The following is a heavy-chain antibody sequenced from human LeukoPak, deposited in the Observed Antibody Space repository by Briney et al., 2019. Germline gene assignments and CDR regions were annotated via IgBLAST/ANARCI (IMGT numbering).Heavy chain of an antibody. Sequence: SETLSLTCTVSGGSISXXXXXXXXQXXGXGLXXXXXIYYSGSTNYNPSLKSRVTISVDTSKNQFSLKLSSVTAADTAVYYCARDGGQYSSSWYGIDYWGQGTLVTVSS. CDR2: IYYSGST. J-gene: IGHJ4*02. D-gene: IGHD6-13*01. V-gene: IGHV4-59*01. CDR3: ARDGGQYSSSWYGIDY. CDR1: GGSISXXX.